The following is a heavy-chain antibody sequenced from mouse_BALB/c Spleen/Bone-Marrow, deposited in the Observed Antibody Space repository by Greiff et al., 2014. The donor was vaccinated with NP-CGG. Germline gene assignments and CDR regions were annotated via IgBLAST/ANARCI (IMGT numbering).Heavy chain of an antibody. CDR1: GYTFTNYW. CDR3: YRDDYDDY. J-gene: IGHJ2*01. CDR2: INLSTGYT. Sequence: VKLMESGAELAKPGASVKMSCKASGYTFTNYWMHWVKQRPGQGLEWIGYINLSTGYTEYNQKFKDKATLTADKSSSTAYMQLSSLTSEYSAVYYCYRDDYDDYWGQGTTLTVSS. V-gene: IGHV1-7*01. D-gene: IGHD2-4*01.